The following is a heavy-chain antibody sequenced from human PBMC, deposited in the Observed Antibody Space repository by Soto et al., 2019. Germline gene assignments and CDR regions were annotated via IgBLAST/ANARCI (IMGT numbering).Heavy chain of an antibody. CDR3: ARGPINSSRSYGFDY. CDR2: IYYSGST. CDR1: GGSISSYY. Sequence: SETLSLSCTVSGGSISSYYWSWIRQPPGKGLKWIRYIYYSGSTNYNPSLKSRVTISVDTSKNQFSLKLSSVTAADTAVYYCARGPINSSRSYGFDYWGQGTLVTVSS. V-gene: IGHV4-59*01. J-gene: IGHJ4*02. D-gene: IGHD6-19*01.